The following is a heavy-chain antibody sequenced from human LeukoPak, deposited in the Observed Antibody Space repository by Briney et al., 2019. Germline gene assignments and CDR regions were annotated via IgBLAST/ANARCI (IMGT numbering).Heavy chain of an antibody. CDR2: ISPSGGST. CDR1: GYTFTSNY. Sequence: ASVKVSCKAFGYTFTSNYMHWVRQAPGQGPEWMGVISPSGGSTTYAQKFQGRVTLTRDMSTSTDHLELSSLSSEDTAVYYCARDNSVRDEAWWFNPWGQGTLVTVSS. J-gene: IGHJ5*02. D-gene: IGHD5-24*01. CDR3: ARDNSVRDEAWWFNP. V-gene: IGHV1-46*01.